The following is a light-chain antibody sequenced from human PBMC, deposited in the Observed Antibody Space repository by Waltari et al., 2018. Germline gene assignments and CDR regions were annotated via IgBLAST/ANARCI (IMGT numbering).Light chain of an antibody. V-gene: IGKV1-5*03. Sequence: DIQVTQSPSTLSASVGDRVTITCRTNKNINSWLAWYQQKPGKAPKLLIYKASSLESGVTSRFSGSGSGTEFTLTITSLQPDDFATYFCQHYNNYSPWTFGQGTKVEVK. CDR1: KNINSW. CDR2: KAS. J-gene: IGKJ1*01. CDR3: QHYNNYSPWT.